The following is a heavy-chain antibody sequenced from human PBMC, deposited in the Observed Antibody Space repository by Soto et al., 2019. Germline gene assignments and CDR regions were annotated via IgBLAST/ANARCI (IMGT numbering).Heavy chain of an antibody. CDR1: GGSVSSGDYY. V-gene: IGHV4-39*01. D-gene: IGHD3-22*01. CDR3: ARQKDCYDSSGDSYFDY. Sequence: SETLSLTCTVSGGSVSSGDYYWSWIRQPPGKGLEWIGSIHYSGSTYYNPSLKSRVTISVDTSKNQFSLKLSSVTAADTAVYYCARQKDCYDSSGDSYFDYWGQGTLVTVSS. CDR2: IHYSGST. J-gene: IGHJ4*02.